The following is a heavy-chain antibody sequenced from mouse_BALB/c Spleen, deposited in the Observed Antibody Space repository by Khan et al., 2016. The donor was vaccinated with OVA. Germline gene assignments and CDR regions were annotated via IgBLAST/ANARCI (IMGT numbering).Heavy chain of an antibody. CDR1: GYIFTSYW. J-gene: IGHJ3*01. D-gene: IGHD2-1*01. CDR2: IFPGTGTT. CDR3: ARGDFGNYEFVF. Sequence: QVQLKQSGAELVKPGASVKLSCKTSGYIFTSYWIQWVKQRPGQGLGWIGQIFPGTGTTYYNENFKGKATLTVDTSSSTAYMHLSSLTSEDCAVYLCARGDFGNYEFVFWGQGTLVTVSP. V-gene: IGHV1S132*01.